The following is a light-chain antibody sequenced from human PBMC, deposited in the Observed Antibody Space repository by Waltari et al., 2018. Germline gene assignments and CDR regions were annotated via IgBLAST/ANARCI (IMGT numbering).Light chain of an antibody. CDR3: QQYQSTPFT. J-gene: IGKJ3*01. CDR1: HTISFYSTNKNY. CDR2: WAS. Sequence: DVVMNQSPASLAVSLGERATFHCKASHTISFYSTNKNYLTWYQQKPGQPPKLLIYWASTREAGVPDRFSGSGSGTDFTLTISSLQAEDVATYYCQQYQSTPFTFGPGTKVDIK. V-gene: IGKV4-1*01.